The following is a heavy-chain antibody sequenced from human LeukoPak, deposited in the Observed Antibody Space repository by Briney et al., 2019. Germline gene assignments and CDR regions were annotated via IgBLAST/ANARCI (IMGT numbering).Heavy chain of an antibody. CDR2: INPNSGGT. J-gene: IGHJ3*02. CDR3: ARDRDDAFDI. D-gene: IGHD5-24*01. CDR1: GYTFTGYY. Sequence: ASVKVSCKASGYTFTGYYMHWVRQAPGQGLEWMGWINPNSGGTNYAQKFQGRVTMTRDTSISIAYMELSSLRSEDTAVYYCARDRDDAFDIWGQGTMVTVSS. V-gene: IGHV1-2*02.